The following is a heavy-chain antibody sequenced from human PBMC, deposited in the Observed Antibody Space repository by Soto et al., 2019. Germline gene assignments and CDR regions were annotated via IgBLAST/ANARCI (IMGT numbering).Heavy chain of an antibody. J-gene: IGHJ4*02. CDR1: GFTFSSYG. D-gene: IGHD2-15*01. CDR2: ISYDGSNK. Sequence: GGSLRLSCAASGFTFSSYGMHWVRQAPGKGLEWVAVISYDGSNKYYADSVKGRFTISRDNSKNTLYLQMNSLRAEDTAVYYCANSGYCSGGSCCWGQGALVTVSS. CDR3: ANSGYCSGGSCC. V-gene: IGHV3-30*18.